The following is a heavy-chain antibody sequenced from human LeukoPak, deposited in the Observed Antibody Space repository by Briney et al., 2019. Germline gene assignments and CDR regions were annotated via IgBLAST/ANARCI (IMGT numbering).Heavy chain of an antibody. V-gene: IGHV3-23*01. Sequence: GGSLRLSCAASGFTFSSYAMCWVRQAPGKGLEWVSAISGSGGSTYYADSVKGRFTISRDNSKNTLYLQMNSLRAEDTAVYYCAKDFVRFYYGMDVWGQGTTVTVSS. J-gene: IGHJ6*02. CDR1: GFTFSSYA. CDR3: AKDFVRFYYGMDV. D-gene: IGHD2/OR15-2a*01. CDR2: ISGSGGST.